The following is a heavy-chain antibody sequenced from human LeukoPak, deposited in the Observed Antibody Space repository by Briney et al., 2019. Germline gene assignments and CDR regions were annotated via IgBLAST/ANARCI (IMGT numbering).Heavy chain of an antibody. CDR1: GFTFGAYG. V-gene: IGHV3-30*02. J-gene: IGHJ4*02. Sequence: GGSLRLSCAASGFTFGAYGIHWVRQAPGKGLEWVAFIRYDGSNEYYADSVKGRFTISRDNSKNTLYLQMNSLRAEDTATYYCTRDFGSGVVVTAIVDWGQGTLVTVSS. D-gene: IGHD2-21*02. CDR3: TRDFGSGVVVTAIVD. CDR2: IRYDGSNE.